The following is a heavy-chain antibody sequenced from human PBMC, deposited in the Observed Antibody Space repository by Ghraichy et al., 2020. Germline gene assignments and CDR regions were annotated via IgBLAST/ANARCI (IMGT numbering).Heavy chain of an antibody. CDR2: ISWDGGST. J-gene: IGHJ4*02. Sequence: GESLNISCAASGFTFDDYTMHWVRQAPGKGLEWVSLISWDGGSTYYADSVKGRFTISRDNSKNSLYLQMNSLRTEDTALYYCAKVGGVATIELNFDYWGQGTLVTVSS. V-gene: IGHV3-43*01. D-gene: IGHD5-12*01. CDR1: GFTFDDYT. CDR3: AKVGGVATIELNFDY.